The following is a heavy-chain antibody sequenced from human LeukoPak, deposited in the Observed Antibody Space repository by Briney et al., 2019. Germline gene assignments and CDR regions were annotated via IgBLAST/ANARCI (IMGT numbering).Heavy chain of an antibody. J-gene: IGHJ4*02. Sequence: GGSLRLSCAASGFTFSDAWMSWVRQAPGEGLHWVGRIKSKTDGGTIDYAASVKGRFTISRDDSQNTMYLQMNSLKADDSAVYYCTRGSWDEHQWGQGTLVTVSS. CDR3: TRGSWDEHQ. CDR2: IKSKTDGGTI. V-gene: IGHV3-15*01. D-gene: IGHD1-26*01. CDR1: GFTFSDAW.